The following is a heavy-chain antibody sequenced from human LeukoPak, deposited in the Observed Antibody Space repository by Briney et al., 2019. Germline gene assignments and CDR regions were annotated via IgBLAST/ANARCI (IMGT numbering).Heavy chain of an antibody. Sequence: GASVKVSCKASGGTFSSYAISWVRQAPGQGLEWMGRIIPILGIANYAQKFQGRVMITADKSTSTAYMELSSLRSEDTAVYYCARDGLGRGYDDYWGQGTLVTVSS. D-gene: IGHD5-12*01. V-gene: IGHV1-69*04. J-gene: IGHJ4*02. CDR1: GGTFSSYA. CDR3: ARDGLGRGYDDY. CDR2: IIPILGIA.